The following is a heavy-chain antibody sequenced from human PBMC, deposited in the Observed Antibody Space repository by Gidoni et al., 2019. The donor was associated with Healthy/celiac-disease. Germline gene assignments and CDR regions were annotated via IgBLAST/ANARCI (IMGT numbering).Heavy chain of an antibody. CDR2: IYYSGST. V-gene: IGHV4-59*01. CDR1: GGSISSYY. Sequence: QVQLQESGPGLVKPSETLSLTCTVSGGSISSYYWSWIRQPPGKGLEWIGYIYYSGSTNYTPSLKSRVTISVDTSKNQCSLKLSSVTAADTAVYYCARGGGNSSGWREDYWGQGTLVTVSS. CDR3: ARGGGNSSGWREDY. J-gene: IGHJ4*02. D-gene: IGHD6-19*01.